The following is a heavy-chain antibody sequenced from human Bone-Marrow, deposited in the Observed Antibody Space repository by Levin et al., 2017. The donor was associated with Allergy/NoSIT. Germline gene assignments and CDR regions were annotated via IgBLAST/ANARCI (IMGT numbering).Heavy chain of an antibody. CDR1: GGSISSYY. D-gene: IGHD3-10*01. J-gene: IGHJ4*02. V-gene: IGHV4-59*01. Sequence: SETLSLTCTVSGGSISSYYWSWIRQPPGKGLEWIGYIYYSGSTNYNPSLKSRVTISVDTSKNQFSLKLSSVTAADTAVYYCARGITMVRGVIRKPLPLFDYWGQGTLVTVSS. CDR2: IYYSGST. CDR3: ARGITMVRGVIRKPLPLFDY.